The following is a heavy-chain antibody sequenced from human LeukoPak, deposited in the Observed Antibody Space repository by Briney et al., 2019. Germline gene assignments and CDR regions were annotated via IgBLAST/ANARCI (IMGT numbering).Heavy chain of an antibody. Sequence: PGESLRISCKGSGYSFASYWIGWVRQMPGNGLEWMGIIYPGDSDARYSPPFQGQVTISADKSISTAYLQWSSLQASDTAMYYCARQIDGGDPEDAFDLWGQGTMVTVSS. CDR2: IYPGDSDA. CDR1: GYSFASYW. CDR3: ARQIDGGDPEDAFDL. D-gene: IGHD2-21*02. J-gene: IGHJ3*01. V-gene: IGHV5-51*01.